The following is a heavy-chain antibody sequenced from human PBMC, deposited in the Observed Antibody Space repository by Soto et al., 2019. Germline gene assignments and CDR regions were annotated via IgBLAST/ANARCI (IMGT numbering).Heavy chain of an antibody. CDR2: IYYSGST. Sequence: SETLSLTCTVSGGSISSSSYYWGWIRQPPGKGLEWIGSIYYSGSTYYNPSLKSRVTISVDTSKNRFSLNLSFVTAADTAVYYCATMGTPATGLYFFDYWGRGSLVTVSS. J-gene: IGHJ4*02. CDR1: GGSISSSSYY. CDR3: ATMGTPATGLYFFDY. V-gene: IGHV4-39*01. D-gene: IGHD2-15*01.